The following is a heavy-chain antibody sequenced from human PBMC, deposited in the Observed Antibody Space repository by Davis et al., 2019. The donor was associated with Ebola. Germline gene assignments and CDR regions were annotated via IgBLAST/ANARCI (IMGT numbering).Heavy chain of an antibody. Sequence: GESLKISCAASGFTFDDYAMHWVRQAPGKGLEWVSGISGSGGSTYYADSVKGRFTISRDNSKNTLYLQMNSLRAEDTAVYYCAKDLVQRGSSGWSKVLDPWGQGTLVTVSS. CDR2: ISGSGGST. V-gene: IGHV3-23*01. CDR1: GFTFDDYA. J-gene: IGHJ5*02. D-gene: IGHD6-19*01. CDR3: AKDLVQRGSSGWSKVLDP.